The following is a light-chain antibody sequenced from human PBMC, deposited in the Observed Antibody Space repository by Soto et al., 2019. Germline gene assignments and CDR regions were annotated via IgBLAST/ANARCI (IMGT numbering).Light chain of an antibody. CDR1: QSIRSY. J-gene: IGKJ4*01. CDR3: QQSYSTPLT. V-gene: IGKV1-39*01. CDR2: AAS. Sequence: GDRVTITCRASQSIRSYLNWYQQKPGKAPRLLISAASSLQSGVPSRFSGSGSGTDFTLTISSLQPEDVATYYCQQSYSTPLTFGGGTKVEI.